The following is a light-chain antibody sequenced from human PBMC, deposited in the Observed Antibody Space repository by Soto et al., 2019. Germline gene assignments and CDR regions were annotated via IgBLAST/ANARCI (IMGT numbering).Light chain of an antibody. CDR1: QGLSSD. Sequence: DIQLTQSPSFLSASVGDRVTITCRASQGLSSDLAWYQQKPGKAPKLLIYAASTLQSGVPSRFSGSGAGTEFTLAISSLQPEDFATYYCRQRKSYPITFGQGTRLEIK. J-gene: IGKJ5*01. CDR3: RQRKSYPIT. CDR2: AAS. V-gene: IGKV1-9*01.